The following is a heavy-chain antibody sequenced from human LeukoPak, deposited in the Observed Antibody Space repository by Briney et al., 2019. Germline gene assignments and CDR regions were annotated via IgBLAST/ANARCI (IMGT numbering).Heavy chain of an antibody. Sequence: PSETLSLTCTVSGGSISSSSYYWGWIRQPPGKGLEWIGGIYYSGSTYYNPSLKSRVTISVDTSKNHFSLKLNSVTAADTAVFYCARGGLWIYYFDYWGQGTLVTVSS. CDR3: ARGGLWIYYFDY. V-gene: IGHV4-39*02. CDR1: GGSISSSSYY. CDR2: IYYSGST. J-gene: IGHJ4*02. D-gene: IGHD1-1*01.